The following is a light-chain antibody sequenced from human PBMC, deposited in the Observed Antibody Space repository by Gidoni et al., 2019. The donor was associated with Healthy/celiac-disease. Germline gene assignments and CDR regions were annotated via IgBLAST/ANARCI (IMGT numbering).Light chain of an antibody. Sequence: GRRATINCKSSQRVLYSSNNKNYLAWYQQKPGQPPKLLIYWASTRESGVPDRFSGSGSGTDFTLTISSLQAEDEAVYYGQQYYSTPITFGQGTRLEIK. V-gene: IGKV4-1*01. CDR3: QQYYSTPIT. CDR2: WAS. CDR1: QRVLYSSNNKNY. J-gene: IGKJ5*01.